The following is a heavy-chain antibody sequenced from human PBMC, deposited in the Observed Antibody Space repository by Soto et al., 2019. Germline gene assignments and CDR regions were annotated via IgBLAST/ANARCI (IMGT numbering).Heavy chain of an antibody. CDR2: ISGSGRST. CDR1: GVTLSDYD. Sequence: PWGSLRLSCAACGVTLSDYDVSGVRQGPGKGLAWVSAISGSGRSTYYADSVKGRFTISRDNSKNTLYLQMNSLRAEDTALYSCARDTPGVLDPCGPAIPVTASS. V-gene: IGHV3-23*01. CDR3: ARDTPGVLDP. J-gene: IGHJ5*02.